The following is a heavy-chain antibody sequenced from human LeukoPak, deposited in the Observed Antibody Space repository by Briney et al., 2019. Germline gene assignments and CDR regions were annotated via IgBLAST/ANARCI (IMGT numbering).Heavy chain of an antibody. J-gene: IGHJ3*02. CDR1: GYTFTSYG. Sequence: ASVEVSCKASGYTFTSYGISWVRQAPGQGLEWMGWISAYNGNTNYAQKLQSRVTMTTDTSTSTAYMELRSLRSDDTAVYYCARESAYCGGDCYSGAFDIWGQGTMVTVSS. CDR3: ARESAYCGGDCYSGAFDI. V-gene: IGHV1-18*01. CDR2: ISAYNGNT. D-gene: IGHD2-21*02.